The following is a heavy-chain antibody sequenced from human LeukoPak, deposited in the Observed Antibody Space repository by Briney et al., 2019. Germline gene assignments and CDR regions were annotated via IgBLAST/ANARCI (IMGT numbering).Heavy chain of an antibody. D-gene: IGHD3-10*01. J-gene: IGHJ4*02. Sequence: SVKVSCKASGYTFTIYGISWVRQAPGQGLEWMGGIIPIFGTANYAQKFQGRVTITADESTSTAYMELSSLRSEDTAVYYCARDRMDYYGSGIYFDYWGQGTLVTVSS. CDR1: GYTFTIYG. CDR2: IIPIFGTA. CDR3: ARDRMDYYGSGIYFDY. V-gene: IGHV1-69*13.